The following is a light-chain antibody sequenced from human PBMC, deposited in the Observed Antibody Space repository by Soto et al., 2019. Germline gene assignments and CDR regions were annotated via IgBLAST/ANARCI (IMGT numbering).Light chain of an antibody. CDR2: DVS. V-gene: IGLV2-8*01. CDR1: SSDVGGYNY. CDR3: SSYAGSNNPVI. Sequence: QSALTQPPSASGSPGQSVTISCTGTSSDVGGYNYVSWYQQHPGKAPKFMIYDVSKRPSGVPDRFSGSKSGNTASLTVSGRQAADEADYYCSSYAGSNNPVIFGGGTKLTVL. J-gene: IGLJ2*01.